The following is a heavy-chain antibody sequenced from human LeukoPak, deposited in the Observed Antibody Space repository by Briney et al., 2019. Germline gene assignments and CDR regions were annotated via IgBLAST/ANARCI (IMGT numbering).Heavy chain of an antibody. J-gene: IGHJ5*02. V-gene: IGHV4-38-2*02. Sequence: SETLSLTCTVSGYSISSGYYWGWIRQPPGKGLEWIGSIYHGGSTYYNPSLKSRVTISVDTSKNQFSLKLTSVTAADTATYYCASTVGWLQFGLAIYHWGQGTLVTASS. CDR2: IYHGGST. CDR1: GYSISSGYY. D-gene: IGHD5-24*01. CDR3: ASTVGWLQFGLAIYH.